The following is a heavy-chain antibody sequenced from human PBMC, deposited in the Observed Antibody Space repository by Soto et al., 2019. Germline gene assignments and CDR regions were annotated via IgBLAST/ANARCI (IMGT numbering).Heavy chain of an antibody. CDR2: TNPNSGGT. D-gene: IGHD3-3*01. V-gene: IGHV1-2*04. CDR3: ARESGYSYYYYYGMDV. CDR1: GYTFTGYY. J-gene: IGHJ6*02. Sequence: ASVKVSCKASGYTFTGYYMHWVRQAPGQGLEWMGWTNPNSGGTNYAQKFQGWVTMTRDASISTAYMELSRLRSDDTAVYYCARESGYSYYYYYGMDVWGQGTTVTVSS.